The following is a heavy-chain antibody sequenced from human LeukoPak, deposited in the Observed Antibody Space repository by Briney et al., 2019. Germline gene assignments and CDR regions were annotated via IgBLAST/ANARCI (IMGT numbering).Heavy chain of an antibody. CDR1: GYSFTSYW. D-gene: IGHD2-2*01. CDR3: ARRAYCSSTSCLPFDY. CDR2: IYPGDSDT. Sequence: GESLKISCKGSGYSFTSYWIGWVRQMPGKGLEWMGIIYPGDSDTRYSPSFQGQVTISADKSISTAYLQWSSLKASDTAMYYCARRAYCSSTSCLPFDYWGQGTLVTVSP. J-gene: IGHJ4*02. V-gene: IGHV5-51*01.